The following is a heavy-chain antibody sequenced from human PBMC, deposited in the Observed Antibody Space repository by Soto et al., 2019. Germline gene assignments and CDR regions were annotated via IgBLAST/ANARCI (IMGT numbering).Heavy chain of an antibody. Sequence: QLHLVQSGAVVKKPGASVTVSCSASGYPVTAYYMHWVRQAPGRGLEWMGGVNPATGASKYTQTFRGRVTWARDTPRLTAFMELSGLSFENPAVFCCASGGGVVVAGSAAFDMWGQGTLVTVSS. D-gene: IGHD2-15*01. CDR1: GYPVTAYY. J-gene: IGHJ3*02. CDR3: ASGGGVVVAGSAAFDM. CDR2: VNPATGAS. V-gene: IGHV1-2*02.